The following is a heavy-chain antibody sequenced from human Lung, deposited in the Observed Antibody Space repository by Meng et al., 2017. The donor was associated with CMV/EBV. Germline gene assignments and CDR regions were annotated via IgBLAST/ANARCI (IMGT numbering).Heavy chain of an antibody. V-gene: IGHV3-21*01. J-gene: IGHJ6*02. CDR2: ISSSGTYI. CDR3: ARDVSPRSSAYFAIYYFYALDV. CDR1: GFTFSSYA. D-gene: IGHD2-21*01. Sequence: GGSXRLXCAASGFTFSSYAMSWVRQAPGKGLEWVSSISSSGTYIYYADSVKGRFTISRDNAQNSLYLQMNSLRAEDTAVYYCARDVSPRSSAYFAIYYFYALDVXGQGXTVTVSS.